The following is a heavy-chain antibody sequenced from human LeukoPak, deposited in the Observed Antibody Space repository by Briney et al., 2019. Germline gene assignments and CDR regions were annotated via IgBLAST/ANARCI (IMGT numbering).Heavy chain of an antibody. CDR3: ARRAGAAAGYYYYMDV. CDR1: GGSISSSSYY. V-gene: IGHV4-39*01. D-gene: IGHD6-13*01. J-gene: IGHJ6*03. CDR2: IYYSGST. Sequence: SETLSLTCTVSGGSISSSSYYWGWIRQPPGKGLEWIGSIYYSGSTYYNPSLESRVTISVDTSKNQFSLKLSSVTAADTAVYYCARRAGAAAGYYYYMDVWGKGTTVTISS.